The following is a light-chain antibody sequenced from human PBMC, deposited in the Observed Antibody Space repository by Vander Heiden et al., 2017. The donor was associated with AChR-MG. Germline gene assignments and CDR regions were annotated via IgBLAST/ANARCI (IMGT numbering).Light chain of an antibody. CDR2: AAS. V-gene: IGKV1-12*01. Sequence: DIQMTQSPSSVSASVGDRVTITCRASQGISRWLVWYQQRPGKAPKLLIHAASTLQSGVPSRFSGSGSGTDFTLTISGLQSEDFGTYYCQEANSFPRTFGQGTKVEIK. CDR1: QGISRW. J-gene: IGKJ1*01. CDR3: QEANSFPRT.